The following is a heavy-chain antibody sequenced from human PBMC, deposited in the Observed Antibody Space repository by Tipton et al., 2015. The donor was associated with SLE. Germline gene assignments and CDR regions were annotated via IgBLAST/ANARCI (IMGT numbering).Heavy chain of an antibody. Sequence: TLSLTCAVYGGSFSGYYWSWIRQPPGKGLEWIGKINHSGSTNYNPSLKSRVTISVDTSKNQFSLKLSSVTAADTAVYYCARADRGSSSRKGAFDYWGQGTLVTVSS. CDR3: ARADRGSSSRKGAFDY. J-gene: IGHJ4*02. D-gene: IGHD6-6*01. V-gene: IGHV4-34*01. CDR1: GGSFSGYY. CDR2: INHSGST.